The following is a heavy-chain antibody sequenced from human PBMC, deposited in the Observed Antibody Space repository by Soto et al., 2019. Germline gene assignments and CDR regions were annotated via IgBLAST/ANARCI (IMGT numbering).Heavy chain of an antibody. CDR2: IKPDGSEK. CDR1: GFTFRSYW. CDR3: ARAEDYDFWSGPPKYFDN. J-gene: IGHJ4*02. V-gene: IGHV3-7*03. D-gene: IGHD3-3*01. Sequence: GGSLRLSCATSGFTFRSYWMTWVRQAPGKGPEWVANIKPDGSEKQYVDSVKGRFTVSRDNAKKSLDLQMNSLRVEDTAVHYCARAEDYDFWSGPPKYFDNWGQGTQVTVSS.